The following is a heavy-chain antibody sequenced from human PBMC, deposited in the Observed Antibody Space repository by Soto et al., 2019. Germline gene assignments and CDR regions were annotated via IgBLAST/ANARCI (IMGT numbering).Heavy chain of an antibody. CDR2: ISYDGTNK. Sequence: GGSLRLSCAASGFSFSSCAMHWVRQAPGNGLEWVAVISYDGTNKYYVDSAQGRFIISRDNSKSTLDLPINSLRTEDTAVYYCAKAVPTVTPLGYDSWGQGILVTVSS. D-gene: IGHD4-17*01. V-gene: IGHV3-30*18. J-gene: IGHJ4*02. CDR1: GFSFSSCA. CDR3: AKAVPTVTPLGYDS.